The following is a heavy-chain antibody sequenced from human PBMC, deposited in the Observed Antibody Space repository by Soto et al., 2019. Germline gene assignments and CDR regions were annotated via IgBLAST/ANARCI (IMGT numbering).Heavy chain of an antibody. CDR3: VRQRAPFDAFDV. V-gene: IGHV3-33*01. J-gene: IGHJ3*01. CDR1: GFTLSNYG. CDR2: IWVDAINK. Sequence: GGSLRLSCAASGFTLSNYGMHWVRQAPGKGLEWVAVIWVDAINKYYADSVKGRFTISRNNSKNTLYLRMDGLRAEDTAVYYCVRQRAPFDAFDVWGQGTMVTVSS.